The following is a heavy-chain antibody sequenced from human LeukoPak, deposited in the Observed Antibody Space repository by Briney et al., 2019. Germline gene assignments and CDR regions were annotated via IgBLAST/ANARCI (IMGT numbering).Heavy chain of an antibody. Sequence: RPGGSLRLSCAASGFTFSSYGMHWVRQAPGKGLEWVASIKKDGSEKYYVDSVKGRFTISRDNAKNSLYLQMNSLRAEDTAVYYCARLREYSGYDQSMDLYFFDYWGQGTLVTVSS. CDR3: ARLREYSGYDQSMDLYFFDY. J-gene: IGHJ4*02. CDR1: GFTFSSYG. V-gene: IGHV3-7*01. CDR2: IKKDGSEK. D-gene: IGHD5-12*01.